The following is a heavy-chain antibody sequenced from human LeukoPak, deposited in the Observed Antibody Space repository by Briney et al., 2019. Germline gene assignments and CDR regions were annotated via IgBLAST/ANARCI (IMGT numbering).Heavy chain of an antibody. Sequence: GGSLRLSCAASGFTFSTYSMNWVRQAPGKGLEWVSSISSSSSYIYYADSVKGRFTISRDNAKNSLYLQMNSLRAEDTAVYYCAREDYSSGWYRSDAFDIWGQGTMVTVSS. CDR1: GFTFSTYS. D-gene: IGHD6-19*01. V-gene: IGHV3-21*01. J-gene: IGHJ3*02. CDR2: ISSSSSYI. CDR3: AREDYSSGWYRSDAFDI.